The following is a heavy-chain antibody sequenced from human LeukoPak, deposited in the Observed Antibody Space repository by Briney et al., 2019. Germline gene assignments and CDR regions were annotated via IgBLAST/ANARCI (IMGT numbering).Heavy chain of an antibody. J-gene: IGHJ4*02. CDR1: GYSISSGYS. CDR3: ARDRCSVTRCLNGPNY. CDR2: IYHGGSY. V-gene: IGHV4-38-2*02. D-gene: IGHD2-2*01. Sequence: PSETLSLTCAVSGYSISSGYSCCWLRQPPEKGLGWIGIIYHGGSYYYTPSIKSRVTMSVDMSKNQFSLMLSSVTAAETAGYYCARDRCSVTRCLNGPNYWGQGTLVTVSS.